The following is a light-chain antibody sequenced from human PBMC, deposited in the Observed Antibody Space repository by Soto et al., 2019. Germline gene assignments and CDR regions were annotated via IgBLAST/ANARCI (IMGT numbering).Light chain of an antibody. CDR2: RTS. CDR1: QSICGN. V-gene: IGKV3-15*01. J-gene: IGKJ4*01. Sequence: IVLTQSPATLSLSPGERATLSCRASQSICGNLAWYQQKPGQAPRLLVFRTSPRATGCPARFSGRGSGTEFNLTISSLQSEDFAIYYCQQYNNWPRATFGGGTKVDIK. CDR3: QQYNNWPRAT.